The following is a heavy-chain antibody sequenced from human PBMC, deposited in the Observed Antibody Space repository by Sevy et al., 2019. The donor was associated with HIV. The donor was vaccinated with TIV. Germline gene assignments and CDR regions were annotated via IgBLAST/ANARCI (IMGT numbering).Heavy chain of an antibody. CDR3: ARHPTLSSSWYYYYYGMDV. D-gene: IGHD6-13*01. V-gene: IGHV4-39*01. J-gene: IGHJ6*02. CDR2: IYYSGST. CDR1: GGSISSSSYY. Sequence: SETLSLTCTVSGGSISSSSYYWGWIRQPPGKGLEWIGSIYYSGSTYYNPSLKSRVTISVDTSKNQFSLKLSSVTAADTAVYYCARHPTLSSSWYYYYYGMDVWGQGTTVTVSS.